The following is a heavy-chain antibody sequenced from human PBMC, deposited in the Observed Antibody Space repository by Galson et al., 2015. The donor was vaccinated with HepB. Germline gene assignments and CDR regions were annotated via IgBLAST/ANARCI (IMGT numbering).Heavy chain of an antibody. CDR2: IIPIFGTA. Sequence: VSCKASGGPFSSYAISWVRQAPGQGLEWMGGIIPIFGTANYAQKFQGRVTITADESTSTAYMELSSLRSEDTAVYYCARGARDSSGWYRCFDLWGRGTLVTVSS. CDR1: GGPFSSYA. V-gene: IGHV1-69*01. D-gene: IGHD6-19*01. CDR3: ARGARDSSGWYRCFDL. J-gene: IGHJ2*01.